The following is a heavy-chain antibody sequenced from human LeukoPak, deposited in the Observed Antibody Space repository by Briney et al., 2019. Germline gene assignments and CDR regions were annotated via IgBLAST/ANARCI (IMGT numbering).Heavy chain of an antibody. CDR1: GYSFTSYW. CDR3: ARQETGYCSGGSCSEDAFDI. V-gene: IGHV5-51*01. D-gene: IGHD2-15*01. Sequence: GESLKISCKGSGYSFTSYWIGWVRQMPGKGLEWMGIIYPGDPDTRYSPSFQGQVTISADKSISTAYLQWSSLKASDTAMYYCARQETGYCSGGSCSEDAFDIWGQGTMVTVSS. J-gene: IGHJ3*02. CDR2: IYPGDPDT.